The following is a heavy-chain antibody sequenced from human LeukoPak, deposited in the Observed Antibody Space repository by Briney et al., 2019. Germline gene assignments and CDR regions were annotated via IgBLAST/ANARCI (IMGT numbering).Heavy chain of an antibody. D-gene: IGHD3-10*02. CDR3: ARDYLFLYLRDDGRIVDPRPLWWFDP. Sequence: SVKVSCKASGGTFSSYAISWVRQAPGQGLEWMGGIIPIFGTANYAQKFQGRVTITADESTSTAYMELSSLRYEDTAVDYCARDYLFLYLRDDGRIVDPRPLWWFDPWGQGTLVTVSS. CDR1: GGTFSSYA. J-gene: IGHJ5*02. V-gene: IGHV1-69*13. CDR2: IIPIFGTA.